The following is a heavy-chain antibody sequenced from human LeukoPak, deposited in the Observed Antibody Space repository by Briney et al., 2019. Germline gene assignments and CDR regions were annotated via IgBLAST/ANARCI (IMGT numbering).Heavy chain of an antibody. D-gene: IGHD6-6*01. J-gene: IGHJ4*02. CDR1: GGTFSSYA. V-gene: IGHV1-69*13. CDR2: IIPIFGTA. Sequence: SVKVSCKASGGTFSSYAISWVRQAPGQGLEWMGGIIPIFGTANYAQKFQGRVTITADESTSTAYMELSSLRSEDTAVYYCARDGYSSSSLTPFDYWGQGTLVTVSS. CDR3: ARDGYSSSSLTPFDY.